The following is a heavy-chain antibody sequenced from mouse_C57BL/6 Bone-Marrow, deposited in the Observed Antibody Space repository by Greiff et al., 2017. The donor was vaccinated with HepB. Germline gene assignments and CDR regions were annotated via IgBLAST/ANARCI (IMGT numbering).Heavy chain of an antibody. V-gene: IGHV1-81*01. D-gene: IGHD1-1*01. CDR3: ARPPLLLRSLYYYAMDY. J-gene: IGHJ4*01. CDR2: IYPRSGNT. CDR1: GYTFTSYG. Sequence: QVQLQQSGAELARPGASVKLSCKASGYTFTSYGISWVKQRTGQGLEWIGEIYPRSGNTYYNEKFKGKATLTADKSSSTAYMEIRSLTSEGSAVYFCARPPLLLRSLYYYAMDYWGQGTSVTVSS.